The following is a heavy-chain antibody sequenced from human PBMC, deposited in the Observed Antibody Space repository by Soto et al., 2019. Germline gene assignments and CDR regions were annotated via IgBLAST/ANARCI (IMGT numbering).Heavy chain of an antibody. V-gene: IGHV3-30*18. CDR3: AKHIEYQHQEGMDV. Sequence: VGSLILSCSSSVFTFISGFMHLFLQAPVKGLEWVSLISYDGSDEYYADSVKGRFTVSIDNSKNTLYLQMNSLQVEDTDIYYCAKHIEYQHQEGMDVWGKGHTVT. J-gene: IGHJ6*03. D-gene: IGHD2-2*01. CDR2: ISYDGSDE. CDR1: VFTFISGF.